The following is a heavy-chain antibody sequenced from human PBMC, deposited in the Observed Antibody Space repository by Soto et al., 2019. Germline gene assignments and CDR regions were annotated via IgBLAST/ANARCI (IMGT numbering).Heavy chain of an antibody. J-gene: IGHJ4*02. V-gene: IGHV4-31*03. Sequence: SETLSLTCTVSGGSISSGGYYWSWIRQHPGKGLEWIGYIFYSGSTYYNPSLKSRVTISVDTSKNQFSLKLSSVTAADTAVYYCARVDTSMGATCVSYWGQGTLVTVSS. D-gene: IGHD1-26*01. CDR2: IFYSGST. CDR3: ARVDTSMGATCVSY. CDR1: GGSISSGGYY.